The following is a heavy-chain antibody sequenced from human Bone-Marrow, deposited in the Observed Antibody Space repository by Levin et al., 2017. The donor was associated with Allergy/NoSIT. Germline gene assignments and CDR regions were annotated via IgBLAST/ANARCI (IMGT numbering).Heavy chain of an antibody. J-gene: IGHJ5*02. CDR3: SAQLRRSNHH. D-gene: IGHD4-23*01. V-gene: IGHV2-5*02. CDR2: IYWDDDK. Sequence: SGPTLVKPTQTLTLTCTFSGFSLSTTGGGVGWIRQPPGEALEWLTLIYWDDDKRYSPSLKRRHTITKDATKNQVVLTMTNMNPVDTATYYRSAQLRRSNHHWGPGTLVTFSS. CDR1: GFSLSTTGGG.